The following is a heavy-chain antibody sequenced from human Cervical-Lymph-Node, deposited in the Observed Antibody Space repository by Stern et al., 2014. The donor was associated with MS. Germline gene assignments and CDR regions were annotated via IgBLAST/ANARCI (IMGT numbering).Heavy chain of an antibody. CDR2: IYYNGNT. J-gene: IGHJ4*02. CDR3: ARSYELRSGSYYGPTDY. Sequence: VQLEESGPGLVKPSQTLSLTCTVSSGSISSGGYYWNWIRQHPGEGLEWIGSIYYNGNTFYSPSLKSRVSMSIDTSENQFSLNLNSVTDADTAVYYCARSYELRSGSYYGPTDYWGQGTLVTVSS. D-gene: IGHD3-10*01. CDR1: SGSISSGGYY. V-gene: IGHV4-31*03.